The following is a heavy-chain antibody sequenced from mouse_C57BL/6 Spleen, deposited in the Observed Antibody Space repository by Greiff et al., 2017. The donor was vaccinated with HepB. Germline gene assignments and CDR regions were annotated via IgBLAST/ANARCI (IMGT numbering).Heavy chain of an antibody. Sequence: QVQLQQSGAELVKPGASVKISCKASGYAFSSYWMNWVKQRPGKGLEWIGQIYPGDGDTNYNGKFKGKATLTADKSSSTAYMQRSSLTSEDSAVYFCARTPANWEAGPYFDYWGQGTTLTVSS. D-gene: IGHD4-1*01. V-gene: IGHV1-80*01. CDR2: IYPGDGDT. J-gene: IGHJ2*01. CDR3: ARTPANWEAGPYFDY. CDR1: GYAFSSYW.